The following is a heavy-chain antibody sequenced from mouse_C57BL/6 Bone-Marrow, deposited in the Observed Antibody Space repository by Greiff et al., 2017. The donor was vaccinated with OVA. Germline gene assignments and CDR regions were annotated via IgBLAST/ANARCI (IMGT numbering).Heavy chain of an antibody. J-gene: IGHJ2*01. CDR2: ISDGGSYT. Sequence: DVKLVESGGGLVKPGGSLKLSCAASGFTFSSYAMSWVRQTPEKRLEWVATISDGGSYTLYPDNVKGRFTISRDNAKNNLYLQMSHLKSEDTAMYYCARDGPVELYWGQGTTLTVSS. CDR1: GFTFSSYA. V-gene: IGHV5-4*01. CDR3: ARDGPVELY.